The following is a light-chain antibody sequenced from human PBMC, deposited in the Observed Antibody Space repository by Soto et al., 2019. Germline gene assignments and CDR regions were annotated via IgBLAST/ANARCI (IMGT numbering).Light chain of an antibody. Sequence: EIVMTQSPDTLSVSPRERATLSCRASQSVGSNLAWYQKKPGQAPRLLIFGASTRATGIPARFSGSGSGTEFTLTISRLQSEDFAVYYCQQYNNWWTFGQGTKVDIK. CDR1: QSVGSN. J-gene: IGKJ1*01. V-gene: IGKV3-15*01. CDR2: GAS. CDR3: QQYNNWWT.